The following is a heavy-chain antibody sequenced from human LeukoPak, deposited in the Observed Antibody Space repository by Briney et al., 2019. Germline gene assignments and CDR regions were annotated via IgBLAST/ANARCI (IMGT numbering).Heavy chain of an antibody. D-gene: IGHD3-10*01. Sequence: PGGSLRLSCAASGFTFSSYSMNWVRQAPGKGLEWVSSISSSSSYIYYADSVKGRFTISRDNSKNTLYLQMNSLRAEDTAVYYCAKLRMVRGVIIYDAFDIWGQGTMVTVSS. CDR2: ISSSSSYI. J-gene: IGHJ3*02. V-gene: IGHV3-21*04. CDR1: GFTFSSYS. CDR3: AKLRMVRGVIIYDAFDI.